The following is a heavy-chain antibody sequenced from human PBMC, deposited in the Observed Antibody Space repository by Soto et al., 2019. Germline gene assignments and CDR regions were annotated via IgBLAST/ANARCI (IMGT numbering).Heavy chain of an antibody. Sequence: QITLKESGPTLVKPTQTLTLTCTFSGFSLSTSGVGVGWIRQPPGKALEWLALIYWDDDKRYSPSLKSRLTITKDTSKNQVVLTMTNMDPVDTATYYCAQGKEAAAGTGFDSWGQGTLVTVSS. V-gene: IGHV2-5*02. J-gene: IGHJ4*02. CDR1: GFSLSTSGVG. CDR2: IYWDDDK. D-gene: IGHD6-13*01. CDR3: AQGKEAAAGTGFDS.